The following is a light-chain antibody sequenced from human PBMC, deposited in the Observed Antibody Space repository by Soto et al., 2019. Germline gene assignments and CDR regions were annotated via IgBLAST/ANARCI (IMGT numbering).Light chain of an antibody. CDR1: QSVSSY. CDR3: QQRSNWPPYT. J-gene: IGKJ2*01. Sequence: ESVLTQSTATLSLSPGERATLSCRASQSVSSYLAWYQQKPGQAPRLLIYDASNRATGIPARFSGRGSGTDFTLTISSLEPEDFAVYYCQQRSNWPPYTFGQGTKVDIK. V-gene: IGKV3-11*01. CDR2: DAS.